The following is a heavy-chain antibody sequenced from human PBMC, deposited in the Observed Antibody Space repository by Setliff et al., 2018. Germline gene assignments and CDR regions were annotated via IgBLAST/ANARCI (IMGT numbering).Heavy chain of an antibody. J-gene: IGHJ4*02. D-gene: IGHD2-8*01. V-gene: IGHV3-66*01. CDR2: TYRDGST. CDR1: GFTFSSYS. CDR3: GTNSDSMHYIDF. Sequence: GGSLRLSCAASGFTFSSYSMTWVRQAPGKGLEWVSITYRDGSTYYAESVKGRFTLSRDSTKNTLSLQMNSLRVEDTAFYYCGTNSDSMHYIDFWGQGTLVTVSS.